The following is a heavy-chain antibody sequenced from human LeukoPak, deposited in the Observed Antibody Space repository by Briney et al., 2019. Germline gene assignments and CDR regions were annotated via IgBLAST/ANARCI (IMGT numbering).Heavy chain of an antibody. CDR3: ARQSSGIAATDKIDY. Sequence: GGSLRLSCAASGFTFSSYSMTWVRQAPGRGLEWVSSFTSRTGTIYYADSVKGRFTISRDNAKKSLYLQMNSLRAEDTAIYYCARQSSGIAATDKIDYWGQGTLVTVSS. CDR2: FTSRTGTI. V-gene: IGHV3-21*01. CDR1: GFTFSSYS. D-gene: IGHD6-13*01. J-gene: IGHJ4*02.